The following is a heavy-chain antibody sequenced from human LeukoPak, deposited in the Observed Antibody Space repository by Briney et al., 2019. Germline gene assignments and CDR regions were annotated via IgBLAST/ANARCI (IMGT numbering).Heavy chain of an antibody. V-gene: IGHV4-34*01. J-gene: IGHJ4*02. CDR2: INHSGST. Sequence: PSETLSLTCAVYGGSFSGYYWSWIRQPPGKGLEWIGEINHSGSTSYNPSLKSRVTISVDTSKNQFSLKLSSATAADTAVYYCARITVTTTPDDYWGQGTLVTVSS. CDR1: GGSFSGYY. CDR3: ARITVTTTPDDY. D-gene: IGHD4-17*01.